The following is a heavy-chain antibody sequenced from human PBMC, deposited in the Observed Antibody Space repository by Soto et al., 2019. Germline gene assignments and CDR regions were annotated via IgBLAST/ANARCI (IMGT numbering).Heavy chain of an antibody. J-gene: IGHJ4*02. D-gene: IGHD3-10*01. CDR2: IYSGGYT. CDR1: GFTVSNNY. Sequence: EVQLVESGGGLIQPGGSLRLSCAVSGFTVSNNYMSWVRQAPGKGLEGVSVIYSGGYTAYGDSVKGRFTISRDNSKNTLFPQMNRLGGADRALFCWAAHPGGGGYWGQGTLVTVSS. V-gene: IGHV3-53*01. CDR3: AAHPGGGGY.